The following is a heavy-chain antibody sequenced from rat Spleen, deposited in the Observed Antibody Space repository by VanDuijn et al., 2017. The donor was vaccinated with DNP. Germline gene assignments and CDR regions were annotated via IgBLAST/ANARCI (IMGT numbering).Heavy chain of an antibody. J-gene: IGHJ2*01. CDR3: ARGYYDGSYYD. D-gene: IGHD1-12*02. CDR1: GYSITNNY. Sequence: EVQLQESGSGLVKPSQSHSPTRSVTGYSITNNYWCWIRQFPGNKVEYIGHISYSGPTNYNPSLKSRISITRHTSKNQFFLQVNSVTTEDTATYYCARGYYDGSYYDWGQGVMVTVSS. V-gene: IGHV3-1*01. CDR2: ISYSGPT.